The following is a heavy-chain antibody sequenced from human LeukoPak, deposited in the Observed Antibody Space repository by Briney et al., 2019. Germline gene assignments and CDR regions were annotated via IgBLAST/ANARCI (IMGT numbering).Heavy chain of an antibody. D-gene: IGHD5-24*01. CDR2: IIPIFGTA. J-gene: IGHJ4*02. CDR3: ARGTRDGYNLFDY. V-gene: IGHV1-69*01. CDR1: GFTFSSYA. Sequence: GGSLRLSCAASGFTFSSYAISWVRQAPGQGLEWMGGIIPIFGTANYAQKFQGRVTITADESTSTAYMELSSLRSEDTAVYYCARGTRDGYNLFDYWGQGTLVTVSS.